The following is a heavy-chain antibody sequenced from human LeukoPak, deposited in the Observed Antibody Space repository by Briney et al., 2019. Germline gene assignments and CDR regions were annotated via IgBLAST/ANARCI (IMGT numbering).Heavy chain of an antibody. Sequence: ASVRVSCKASGDTFSSYAISWVRQAPGQGLEWMGGIIPIFGTVNYAQKFQGRVTITADESTSTAYMELSRLRSDDTAVYYCARGPPYYYDSSGYTYYYYYYMDVWGKGTTVTVSS. V-gene: IGHV1-69*13. CDR3: ARGPPYYYDSSGYTYYYYYYMDV. D-gene: IGHD3-22*01. CDR1: GDTFSSYA. J-gene: IGHJ6*03. CDR2: IIPIFGTV.